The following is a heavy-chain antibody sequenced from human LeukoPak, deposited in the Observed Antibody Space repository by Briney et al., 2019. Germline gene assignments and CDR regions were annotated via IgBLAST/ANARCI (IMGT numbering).Heavy chain of an antibody. J-gene: IGHJ4*02. D-gene: IGHD6-13*01. CDR1: GYTFTGYY. CDR2: INPNSGGT. Sequence: ASVKVSCKASGYTFTGYYMHWVRQAPGQGLEWMGWINPNSGGTNYAQKFQGRVTMTRDTSISTAYMELSRLRSDDTAVYYCARDRVSSSWYFPTTQDYWGQGTLVTVSS. CDR3: ARDRVSSSWYFPTTQDY. V-gene: IGHV1-2*02.